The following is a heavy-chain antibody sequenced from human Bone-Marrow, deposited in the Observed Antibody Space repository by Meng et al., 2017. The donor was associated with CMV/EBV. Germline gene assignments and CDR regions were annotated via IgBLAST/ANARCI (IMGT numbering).Heavy chain of an antibody. V-gene: IGHV3-66*02. Sequence: GESLKISCAASGFTVSSNYMSWVRQAPGKGLEWVSVIYSGGSTYYADSVKGRFTISRDNSKNTLYLQMNSLRAEDTAVYYCARGVTYYYDSSGYYYFRSRQGKFDYWGQGTLVTVSS. D-gene: IGHD3-22*01. CDR1: GFTVSSNY. CDR3: ARGVTYYYDSSGYYYFRSRQGKFDY. J-gene: IGHJ4*02. CDR2: IYSGGST.